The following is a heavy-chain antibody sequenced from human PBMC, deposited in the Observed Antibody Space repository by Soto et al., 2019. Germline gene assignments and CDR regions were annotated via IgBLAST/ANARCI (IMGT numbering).Heavy chain of an antibody. CDR2: IKQDGSEK. CDR1: GFTFSSYW. V-gene: IGHV3-7*01. J-gene: IGHJ6*03. CDR3: ARERTTRGNDYYYYYMDV. D-gene: IGHD1-26*01. Sequence: GGSLRLSCAASGFTFSSYWMSWVRQAPGKGLEWVANIKQDGSEKYYVDSVKGRFTISRDNAKNSLYLQMNSLRAEDTAVYYCARERTTRGNDYYYYYMDVWGKGTTVTVSS.